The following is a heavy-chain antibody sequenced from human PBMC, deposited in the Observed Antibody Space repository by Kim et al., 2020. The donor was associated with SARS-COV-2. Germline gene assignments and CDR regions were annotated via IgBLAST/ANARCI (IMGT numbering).Heavy chain of an antibody. J-gene: IGHJ3*02. V-gene: IGHV3-7*04. CDR3: ARDPAYSAFDI. Sequence: KNHVDSVEGRFTISRDNSKNAVFLQMNSLRAEDTAVYYCARDPAYSAFDIRGQGTMITVSS. CDR2: K. D-gene: IGHD2-21*01.